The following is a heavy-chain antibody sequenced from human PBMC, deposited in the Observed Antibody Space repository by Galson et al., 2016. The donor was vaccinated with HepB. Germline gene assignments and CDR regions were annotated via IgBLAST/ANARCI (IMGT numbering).Heavy chain of an antibody. CDR1: GYSFVSYW. Sequence: QSGAEVKKPGESLKISCKASGYSFVSYWIGWVRQMPGKGLEWMGIINPGDSDTRYSPSFQGQVTMSADKSTSTAYLQWRSLKASDTATYYCARRGYSDTDANNNWFDPWGQGTLVAVS. J-gene: IGHJ5*02. V-gene: IGHV5-51*03. D-gene: IGHD3-22*01. CDR3: ARRGYSDTDANNNWFDP. CDR2: INPGDSDT.